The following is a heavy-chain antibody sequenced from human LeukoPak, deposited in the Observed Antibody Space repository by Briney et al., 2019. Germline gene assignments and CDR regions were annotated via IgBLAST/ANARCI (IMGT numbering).Heavy chain of an antibody. CDR3: TRGHWGLQS. V-gene: IGHV4-59*02. CDR2: IHNSGNS. CDR1: GSSVTEYY. D-gene: IGHD7-27*01. J-gene: IGHJ5*02. Sequence: PSETLSLTCTVSGSSVTEYYWSWIRQPPGKGLEWISYIHNSGNSDYNPSLRSRVTTSLDTSKNQFSLNLISVTAADTAVYYCTRGHWGLQSWSQGTLVTVSS.